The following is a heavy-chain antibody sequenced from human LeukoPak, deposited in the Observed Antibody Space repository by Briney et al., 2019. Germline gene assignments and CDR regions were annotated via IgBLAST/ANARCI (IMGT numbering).Heavy chain of an antibody. CDR2: IYSGGST. CDR1: GFTVSSNY. D-gene: IGHD1-14*01. V-gene: IGHV3-66*04. Sequence: GGSLRLSCAASGFTVSSNYMSWVRQAPGKGLEWVSVIYSGGSTYYADSVKGRFTISRDNSKNTLYLQMNSLRAEDTAVYYCAKPARTDYADYWGQGTLVTVSS. J-gene: IGHJ4*02. CDR3: AKPARTDYADY.